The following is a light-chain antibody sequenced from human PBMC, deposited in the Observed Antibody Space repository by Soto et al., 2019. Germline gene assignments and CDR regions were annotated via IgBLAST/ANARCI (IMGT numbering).Light chain of an antibody. CDR3: QSYDSSLSGSRV. CDR2: DVT. CDR1: SSDIGGYNS. Sequence: QSALTQSPSASGSPGQSVTISCTGTSSDIGGYNSVSWYQQHPGKAPKVMIYDVTKRPSGVPDRFSGSKSGNTASLTVSALQAEDEADYYCQSYDSSLSGSRVFGTGTKLTVL. J-gene: IGLJ1*01. V-gene: IGLV2-8*01.